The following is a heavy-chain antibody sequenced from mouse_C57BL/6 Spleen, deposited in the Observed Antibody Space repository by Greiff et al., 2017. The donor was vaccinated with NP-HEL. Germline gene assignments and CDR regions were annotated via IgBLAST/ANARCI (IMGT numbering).Heavy chain of an antibody. CDR2: IRNKANGYTT. V-gene: IGHV7-3*01. D-gene: IGHD4-1*01. J-gene: IGHJ3*01. Sequence: EVMLVESGGGLVQPGGSLSLSCAASGFTFTDYYMSWVRQPPGKALEWLGFIRNKANGYTTEYSASVKGRFTISRDNSQSILYLQMNALRAEDSATYYCARLGEMAWFAYWGQGTLVTVSA. CDR3: ARLGEMAWFAY. CDR1: GFTFTDYY.